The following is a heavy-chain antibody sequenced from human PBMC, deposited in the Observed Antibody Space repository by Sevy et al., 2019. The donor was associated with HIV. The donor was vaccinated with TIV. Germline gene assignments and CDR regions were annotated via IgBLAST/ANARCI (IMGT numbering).Heavy chain of an antibody. D-gene: IGHD2-15*01. Sequence: GGSLRLSCAASGFTFSIYGMHWVRQAPGKGLEWVAVIWYDGSNKYYADSVKGRFTISRDNAENSLYLQMNSVRAEDTAVYYCARDLFSGGNAVYGYWGQGTLVTVSS. V-gene: IGHV3-33*01. CDR2: IWYDGSNK. J-gene: IGHJ4*02. CDR3: ARDLFSGGNAVYGY. CDR1: GFTFSIYG.